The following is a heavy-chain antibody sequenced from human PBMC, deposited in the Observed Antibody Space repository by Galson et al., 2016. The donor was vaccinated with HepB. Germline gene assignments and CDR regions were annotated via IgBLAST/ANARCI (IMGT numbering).Heavy chain of an antibody. V-gene: IGHV3-7*01. CDR2: IKQDGSEK. CDR3: VTGFGGSGSY. J-gene: IGHJ4*02. CDR1: GFTFSSYS. D-gene: IGHD3-10*01. Sequence: SLRLSCAASGFTFSSYSMTWVRQAPGKGLEWVANIKQDGSEKYYVDSVKGRFTISRDNSKNTLYLQMSSLTAEDTAVYYCVTGFGGSGSYWGQGTLVTVSS.